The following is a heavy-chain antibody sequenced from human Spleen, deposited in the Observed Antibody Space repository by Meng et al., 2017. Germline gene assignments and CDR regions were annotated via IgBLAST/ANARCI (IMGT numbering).Heavy chain of an antibody. J-gene: IGHJ4*02. CDR1: RSTFTGYF. V-gene: IGHV1-2*06. CDR3: ARGGTVTTQYYFEY. D-gene: IGHD4-11*01. Sequence: QVQRVQSGAEVKKPGASVKVSCTASRSTFTGYFLHWVRQAPGQGLEWMGRIDPKTGGIKYAQRFQGRVTMTRDTSISTAYMELSGLRSDDTAVYFCARGGTVTTQYYFEYWGQGALVTVSS. CDR2: IDPKTGGI.